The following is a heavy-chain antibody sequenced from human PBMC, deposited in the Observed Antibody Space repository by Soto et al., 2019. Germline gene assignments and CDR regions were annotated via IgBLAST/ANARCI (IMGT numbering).Heavy chain of an antibody. J-gene: IGHJ5*02. CDR1: GFSFSTYG. CDR2: ISYDGGNK. CDR3: ARGHRGITMVHRDWFDP. D-gene: IGHD3-10*01. Sequence: QPGGSLRLSCAASGFSFSTYGMHWVRQTPGKGLEWVAAISYDGGNKYYADSVRGRFTISRDNSTSTAYMELSSLRSEDTAVYYCARGHRGITMVHRDWFDPWGQGTLVTVSS. V-gene: IGHV3-30*03.